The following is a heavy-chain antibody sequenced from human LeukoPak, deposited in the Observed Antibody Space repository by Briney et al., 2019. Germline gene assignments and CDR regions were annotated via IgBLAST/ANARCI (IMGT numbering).Heavy chain of an antibody. CDR2: IKGDGIST. Sequence: GGSLRLSCAASGFDFSSNWMHWVRHAPGQGLVWVSRIKGDGISTNYADSVKGRFTISRDIAKNTLYLQMNSLRAEDTGAYYCAKDHYWSIDYWGRGTLVTVSS. CDR3: AKDHYWSIDY. V-gene: IGHV3-74*01. D-gene: IGHD3-3*01. CDR1: GFDFSSNW. J-gene: IGHJ4*02.